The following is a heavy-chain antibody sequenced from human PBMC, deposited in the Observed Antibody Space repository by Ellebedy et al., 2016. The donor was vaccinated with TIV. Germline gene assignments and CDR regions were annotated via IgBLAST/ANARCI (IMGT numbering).Heavy chain of an antibody. D-gene: IGHD5-18*01. Sequence: GESLKISXAASGFTFSDYGMHWVRQTPGKGLEWVAVIWYDGSNKYYADSVKGRFTISRDNSKNTLYLQMNSLRAEDTAVYYCARGGYNYALYYMDVWGKGTTVTVSS. V-gene: IGHV3-33*01. J-gene: IGHJ6*03. CDR2: IWYDGSNK. CDR3: ARGGYNYALYYMDV. CDR1: GFTFSDYG.